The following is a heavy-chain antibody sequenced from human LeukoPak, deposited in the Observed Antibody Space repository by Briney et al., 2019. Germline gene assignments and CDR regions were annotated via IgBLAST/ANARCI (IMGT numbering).Heavy chain of an antibody. CDR1: GFTFSSYG. CDR2: ITGSTYST. Sequence: PGGSLRLSCVASGFTFSSYGMSWVRQAPGEGLEWISGITGSTYSTYYADSVRGRFTISRDNSKNTLYLQMNSLRAEDTAVYYCAKDQLNRFCSGGSCSITHDYWGQGTLVTVSS. D-gene: IGHD2-15*01. J-gene: IGHJ4*02. CDR3: AKDQLNRFCSGGSCSITHDY. V-gene: IGHV3-23*01.